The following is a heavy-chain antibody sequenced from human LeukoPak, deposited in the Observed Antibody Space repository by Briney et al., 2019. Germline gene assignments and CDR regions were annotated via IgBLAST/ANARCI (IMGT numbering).Heavy chain of an antibody. D-gene: IGHD6-13*01. CDR3: ARGRFSRSWLDY. CDR2: IYYSGST. Sequence: SQTLSLTCTVSGGSISSGGYYWSWIRQPPGKGLEWIGYIYYSGSTNYNPSLKSRVTILVDTSKNQFSLKLSSVTAADTAVYYCARGRFSRSWLDYWGQGTLVTVSS. CDR1: GGSISSGGYY. J-gene: IGHJ4*02. V-gene: IGHV4-61*08.